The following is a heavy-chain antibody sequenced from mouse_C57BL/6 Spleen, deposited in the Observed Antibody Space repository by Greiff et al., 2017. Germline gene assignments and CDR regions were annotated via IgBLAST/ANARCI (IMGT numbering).Heavy chain of an antibody. J-gene: IGHJ3*01. CDR3: ARSGGNWFAY. CDR1: GYTFTSYW. V-gene: IGHV1-69*01. D-gene: IGHD2-1*01. CDR2: IDPSDSYT. Sequence: QVQLQQPGAELVMPGASVKLSCKASGYTFTSYWMHWVKQRPGQGLEWIGEIDPSDSYTNSNQKFKGKSTLTVDKSSSTAYMQLSSLTSEDSAVYYCARSGGNWFAYWGQGTLVTVSA.